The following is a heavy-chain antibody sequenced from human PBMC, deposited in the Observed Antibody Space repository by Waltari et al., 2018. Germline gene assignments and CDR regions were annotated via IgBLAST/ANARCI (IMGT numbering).Heavy chain of an antibody. CDR3: AREQRDQLLTFPFDP. D-gene: IGHD2-2*01. V-gene: IGHV1-46*01. CDR1: GYTFTSYY. CDR2: INPSGGST. J-gene: IGHJ5*02. Sequence: QVQLVQSGAEVKKPGASVKVSCKASGYTFTSYYMHWVRQAPGQGLEWMGIINPSGGSTSYAQKFQGRVTMTRDTSTSTGYMELSSLRSEDTAVYYCAREQRDQLLTFPFDPWGQGTLVTVSS.